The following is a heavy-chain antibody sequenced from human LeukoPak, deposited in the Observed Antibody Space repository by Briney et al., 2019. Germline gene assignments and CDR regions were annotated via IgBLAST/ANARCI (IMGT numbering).Heavy chain of an antibody. CDR3: AIDPNWGTHS. CDR1: GFTFSSYG. J-gene: IGHJ4*02. V-gene: IGHV3-33*01. Sequence: GGSLRLSCAASGFTFSSYGMHWVRQAPGKGLEWVAVIWYDGSNKYYADSVKGRFTISRDNSKNALYLQMNSLRVEDTAVYYCAIDPNWGTHSWGQGVLVTVSS. CDR2: IWYDGSNK. D-gene: IGHD7-27*01.